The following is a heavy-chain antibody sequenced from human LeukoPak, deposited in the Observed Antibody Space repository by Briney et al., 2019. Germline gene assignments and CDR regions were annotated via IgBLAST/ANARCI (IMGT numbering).Heavy chain of an antibody. CDR2: ISAYNGNT. J-gene: IGHJ4*02. Sequence: ASVKVSCKASGYTFTSYGTSWVRQAPGQGLEWMGWISAYNGNTNYAQNLQDRVFMNTDTSTTTAYMELRSLRSDDTAVYYCARYPLSYSGNWHYYFDYWGQGTLVTVYS. V-gene: IGHV1-18*04. CDR1: GYTFTSYG. D-gene: IGHD6-13*01. CDR3: ARYPLSYSGNWHYYFDY.